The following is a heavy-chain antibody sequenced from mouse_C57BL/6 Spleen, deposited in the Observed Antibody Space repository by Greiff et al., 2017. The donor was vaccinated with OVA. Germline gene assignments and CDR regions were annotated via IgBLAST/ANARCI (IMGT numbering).Heavy chain of an antibody. J-gene: IGHJ2*01. CDR1: GFTFTDYY. CDR3: ARCYDGYYGYFDY. CDR2: IRNKANGYTT. V-gene: IGHV7-3*01. Sequence: EVQLVESGGGLVQPGGSLSLSCAASGFTFTDYYMSWVRQPPGKALEWLGFIRNKANGYTTEYSASVKGRFTISRDNSQSILYLQMNALRAEDSATYYCARCYDGYYGYFDYWGQGTTLTVSS. D-gene: IGHD2-3*01.